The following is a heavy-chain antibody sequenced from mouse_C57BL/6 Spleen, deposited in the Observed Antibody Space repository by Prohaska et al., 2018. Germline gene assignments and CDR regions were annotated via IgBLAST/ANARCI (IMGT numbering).Heavy chain of an antibody. D-gene: IGHD1-1*01. CDR2: INPNNGGT. V-gene: IGHV1-26*01. J-gene: IGHJ4*01. Sequence: HGKSLEWIGDINPNNGGTSYNQKFKGKATLTVDKSSSTAYMELRSLTSEDSAVYYCAREGPRYYGTSTGAMDYWGQGTSVTVSS. CDR3: AREGPRYYGTSTGAMDY.